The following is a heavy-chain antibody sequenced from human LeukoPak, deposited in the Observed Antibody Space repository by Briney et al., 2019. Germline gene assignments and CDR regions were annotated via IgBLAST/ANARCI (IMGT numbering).Heavy chain of an antibody. J-gene: IGHJ4*02. Sequence: GGSLRLSCAGSEFTFSSYPMSWVRQAPGKGLEWVSGISGSGGSTYYADSVKGRFTISRDNSKNTLYLQMNSLRAEDTAVYYCAKDQRFGDLDDYRGQGTLVTVSS. CDR1: EFTFSSYP. D-gene: IGHD3-10*01. CDR2: ISGSGGST. V-gene: IGHV3-23*01. CDR3: AKDQRFGDLDDY.